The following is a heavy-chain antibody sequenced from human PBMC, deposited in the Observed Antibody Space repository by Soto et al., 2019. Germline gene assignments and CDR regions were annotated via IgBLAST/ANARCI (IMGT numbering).Heavy chain of an antibody. Sequence: EVQLLESGGGLVQPGGSLRLSCAASGFSFSSYAMVWVRQAPGKGLEWVSVISARGGSSYFADSVKGRFTISTDNSKHVLSLDMNSLRAEDTAISFCAKGSIEYSASVDNWGQGTLVLVSS. CDR2: ISARGGSS. D-gene: IGHD5-12*01. V-gene: IGHV3-23*01. CDR1: GFSFSSYA. J-gene: IGHJ4*02. CDR3: AKGSIEYSASVDN.